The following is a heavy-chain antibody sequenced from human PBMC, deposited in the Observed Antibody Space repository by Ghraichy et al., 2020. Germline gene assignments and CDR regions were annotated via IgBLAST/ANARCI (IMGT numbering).Heavy chain of an antibody. Sequence: GESLNISCAASGFTFSNYDMHWVRQAPGKGLEWVAVISYDGTNKYYGDSVKGRFTISRDNSKNTLCLQMNSLRAEDTAVYYCAKETSAWGGFDIWGQGTMVTVSS. D-gene: IGHD3-16*01. J-gene: IGHJ3*02. CDR2: ISYDGTNK. CDR3: AKETSAWGGFDI. CDR1: GFTFSNYD. V-gene: IGHV3-30*18.